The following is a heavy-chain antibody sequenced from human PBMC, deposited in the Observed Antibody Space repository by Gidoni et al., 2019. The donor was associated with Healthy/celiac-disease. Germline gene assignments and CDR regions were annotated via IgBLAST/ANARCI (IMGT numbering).Heavy chain of an antibody. D-gene: IGHD4-4*01. CDR2: ISGSGGST. V-gene: IGHV3-23*01. J-gene: IGHJ6*03. CDR1: GFTFSSYA. Sequence: EVQLLESGGGLVQPGGSLRLSCAASGFTFSSYAMSWVRQAPGKGLEWVSAISGSGGSTYYADSVKGRFTISRDNSKNTLYLQMNSLRAEDTAVYYCAIVDYSNYGGYMDVWGKGTTVTVSS. CDR3: AIVDYSNYGGYMDV.